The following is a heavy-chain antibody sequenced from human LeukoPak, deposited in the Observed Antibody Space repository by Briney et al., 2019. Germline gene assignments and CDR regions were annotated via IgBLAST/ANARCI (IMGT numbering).Heavy chain of an antibody. Sequence: GGSLRLSCVASGFNFSPYADHWVRQAPGKGLEWVAIISNDGTTESYTDSVKGRFTISRDNFKNTLYLQMNGLRLEDTAAYYCATLRDIVVVATTPTDVWGKGTTVIVSS. CDR1: GFNFSPYA. D-gene: IGHD2-2*01. J-gene: IGHJ6*04. CDR2: ISNDGTTE. V-gene: IGHV3-30-3*01. CDR3: ATLRDIVVVATTPTDV.